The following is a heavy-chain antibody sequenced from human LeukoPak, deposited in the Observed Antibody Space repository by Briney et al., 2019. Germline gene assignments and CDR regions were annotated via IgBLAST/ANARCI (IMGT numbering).Heavy chain of an antibody. CDR2: IIPIFGTA. V-gene: IGHV1-69*13. CDR1: GGTFSSYA. Sequence: SVKVSCKASGGTFSSYAISWVRQAPGQGLEWMGGIIPIFGTANYAQKFQGRVKITADDMELSSLRSEDTAVYYCARDGLDYWGQGTLVTVSS. CDR3: ARDGLDY. J-gene: IGHJ4*02.